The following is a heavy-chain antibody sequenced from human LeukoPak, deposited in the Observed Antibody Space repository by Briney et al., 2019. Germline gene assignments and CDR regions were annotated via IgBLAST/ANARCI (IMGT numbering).Heavy chain of an antibody. J-gene: IGHJ4*02. D-gene: IGHD5-24*01. CDR2: IYYSGST. Sequence: SEALSLTCTVFGGSISSSSYYWGWIRQPPGKGLEWIGSIYYSGSTYYNPSLKSRVTISVDTSKNQFSLKLSSVTAADTAVYYCARVSGMATAWVDCWGQGTLVTVSS. CDR3: ARVSGMATAWVDC. CDR1: GGSISSSSYY. V-gene: IGHV4-39*01.